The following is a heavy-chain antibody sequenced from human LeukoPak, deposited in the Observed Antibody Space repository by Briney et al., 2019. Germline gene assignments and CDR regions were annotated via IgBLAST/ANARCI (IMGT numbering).Heavy chain of an antibody. D-gene: IGHD1-1*01. J-gene: IGHJ5*02. V-gene: IGHV4-38-2*02. Sequence: SETLSLTCTVSGYSISSGYYWGWIRQPPGKGLEWIGEINHSGSTNYNPSLKSRVTISVDTSKNQFSLKLSSVTAADTAVYYCARRGKARYNWNVRWFDPWGQGTLVTVSS. CDR2: INHSGST. CDR3: ARRGKARYNWNVRWFDP. CDR1: GYSISSGYY.